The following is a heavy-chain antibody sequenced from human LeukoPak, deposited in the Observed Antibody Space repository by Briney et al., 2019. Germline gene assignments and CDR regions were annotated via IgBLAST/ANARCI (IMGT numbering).Heavy chain of an antibody. CDR3: ARALSGEVDY. V-gene: IGHV4-30-2*01. Sequence: SETLSLTCAVSGGSISSGGYSWSWIRQPAGKGLEWIGYIYHSGSTYYNPSLKSRVTISVDRSKNQFSLKLSSVTAADTAVYYCARALSGEVDYWGQGTLVTVSS. D-gene: IGHD3-16*01. J-gene: IGHJ4*02. CDR2: IYHSGST. CDR1: GGSISSGGYS.